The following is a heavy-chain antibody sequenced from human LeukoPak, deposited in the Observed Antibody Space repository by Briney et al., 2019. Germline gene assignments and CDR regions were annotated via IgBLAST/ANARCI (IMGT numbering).Heavy chain of an antibody. V-gene: IGHV3-21*01. CDR3: ARTYYDILTGYNPCFDY. Sequence: PGGSLRLSCAASGFTFNTYTMNWVRQAPGKGLEWVSSITASSTAIYSADSVKGRFTISRDNAKNFLYLQMNSLRAEDTAVYYCARTYYDILTGYNPCFDYWGQGILVTVSS. CDR1: GFTFNTYT. D-gene: IGHD3-9*01. J-gene: IGHJ4*02. CDR2: ITASSTAI.